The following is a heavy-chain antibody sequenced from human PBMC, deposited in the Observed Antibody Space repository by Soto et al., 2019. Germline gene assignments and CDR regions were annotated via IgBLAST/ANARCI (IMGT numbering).Heavy chain of an antibody. Sequence: QVQLVQSGAEVKKPGASVKVSCKASGYTFTSYGISWVRQAPGQGLEWMGWISAYNGNTNYAQKLQGRVTMTTDTSPSTAYMELRSLRTDDTAVYYCARDQQLVRYYYYGMDVWGQGTTVTVSS. CDR1: GYTFTSYG. CDR2: ISAYNGNT. V-gene: IGHV1-18*01. CDR3: ARDQQLVRYYYYGMDV. D-gene: IGHD6-13*01. J-gene: IGHJ6*02.